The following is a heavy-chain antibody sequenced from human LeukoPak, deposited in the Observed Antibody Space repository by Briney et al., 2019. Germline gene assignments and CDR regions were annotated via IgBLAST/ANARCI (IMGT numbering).Heavy chain of an antibody. Sequence: SETLSLTCLVSGGSISNANFYWAWIRQPPGKGLEWIGNIYYAGITSYNSSLKSRVTISVDTSKSQFSLRLTSETAADTAVYFCARQVPGPYNYYGMDVWGQGTTVTVSS. J-gene: IGHJ6*02. CDR3: ARQVPGPYNYYGMDV. CDR2: IYYAGIT. CDR1: GGSISNANFY. V-gene: IGHV4-39*01.